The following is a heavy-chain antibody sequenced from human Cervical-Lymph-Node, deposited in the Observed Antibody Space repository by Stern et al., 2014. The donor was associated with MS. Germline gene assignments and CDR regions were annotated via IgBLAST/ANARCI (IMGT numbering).Heavy chain of an antibody. CDR2: INSDGGIT. J-gene: IGHJ4*02. Sequence: QLVQSGGGLVQPGGSLRLSCAASGFTFSNYWIHWVRQAPGKGLVWVSRINSDGGITNYADSVMGRFTLSRDNAKNTVYLQMNSLRAEDTAVYYCARKERYSPLDYWGQGTLVTVSS. V-gene: IGHV3-74*02. CDR3: ARKERYSPLDY. CDR1: GFTFSNYW. D-gene: IGHD5-12*01.